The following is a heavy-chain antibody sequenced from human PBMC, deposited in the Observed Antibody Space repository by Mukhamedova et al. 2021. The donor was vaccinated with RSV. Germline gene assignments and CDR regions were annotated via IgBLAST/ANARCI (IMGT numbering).Heavy chain of an antibody. CDR2: ISNDGSNI. Sequence: EWVAAISNDGSNIYYADSVKDRFTISRDNSKTTLYLQMNSLRPEVTAVYYDASEDTSGYFAFDIWGQVTMVTIS. CDR3: ASEDTSGYFAFDI. V-gene: IGHV3-30*04. J-gene: IGHJ3*02. D-gene: IGHD5-12*01.